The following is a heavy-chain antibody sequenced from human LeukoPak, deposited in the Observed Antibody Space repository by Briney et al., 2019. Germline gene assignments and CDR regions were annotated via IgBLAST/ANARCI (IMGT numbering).Heavy chain of an antibody. CDR2: IEQVGSEK. V-gene: IGHV3-7*01. CDR3: ARDPGFDY. CDR1: GFTFRNYW. Sequence: GGSLRLSCAASGFTFRNYWMSWVRQAPGKGLEWVVNIEQVGSEKKYMDSMKGRFTISRDNAKNSLYLQVNSLRAEDTAVYYCARDPGFDYWGQGTLVTVSS. J-gene: IGHJ4*02.